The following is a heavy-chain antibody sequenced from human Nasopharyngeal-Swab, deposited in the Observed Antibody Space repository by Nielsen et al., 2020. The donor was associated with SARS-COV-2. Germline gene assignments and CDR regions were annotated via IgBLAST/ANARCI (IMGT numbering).Heavy chain of an antibody. Sequence: WIRQPPGKGLEWIGYIYYSGSTYYNPSLKSRVTISVDTSKNQFSLKLSSVTAADTAVYYCARHADSSGGWYFDYWGQGTLVTVSS. D-gene: IGHD6-25*01. CDR2: IYYSGST. V-gene: IGHV4-39*01. CDR3: ARHADSSGGWYFDY. J-gene: IGHJ4*02.